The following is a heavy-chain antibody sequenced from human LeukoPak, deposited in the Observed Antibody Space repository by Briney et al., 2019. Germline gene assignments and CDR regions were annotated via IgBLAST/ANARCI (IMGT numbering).Heavy chain of an antibody. V-gene: IGHV4-39*07. J-gene: IGHJ2*01. CDR3: ARDSAARSDL. CDR1: GGSISSTSYY. D-gene: IGHD2-15*01. Sequence: SETLSLTCTVSGGSISSTSYYWGRIRQPPGKGLEWIGSIYYSGSTYYNPSLKSRVTISVDTSKNQFSLHLNAVTAADTAVYYCARDSAARSDLWGRGTLVTVAS. CDR2: IYYSGST.